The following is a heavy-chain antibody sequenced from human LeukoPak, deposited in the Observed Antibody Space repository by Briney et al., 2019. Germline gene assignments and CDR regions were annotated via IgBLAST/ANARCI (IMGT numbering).Heavy chain of an antibody. CDR2: IKSKSDGGTT. V-gene: IGHV3-15*01. J-gene: IGHJ4*02. Sequence: GSLRLSCGASGFKVRDVWMSWVRQAPGRGLEWLGRIKSKSDGGTTDYVAPVKGRFTISRDDSKNTVSLHMNSLKTEDTAVYYCTTDPRHWGQGTLVTVSS. CDR3: TTDPRH. CDR1: GFKVRDVW.